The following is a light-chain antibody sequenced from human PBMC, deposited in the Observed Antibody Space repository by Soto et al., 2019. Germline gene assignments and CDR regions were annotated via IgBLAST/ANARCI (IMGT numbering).Light chain of an antibody. CDR2: GAS. J-gene: IGKJ4*01. CDR3: QQYNNWPRS. Sequence: EIVLTQSPGTLSLSPGERATLSCRASQSISSNFLAWYQQKPGQAPRLLIFGASSRVTGIPDRFSGSGSGTDFTLTITRLDPEDFAVYYCQQYNNWPRSFGGGTKVEI. CDR1: QSISSNF. V-gene: IGKV3-20*01.